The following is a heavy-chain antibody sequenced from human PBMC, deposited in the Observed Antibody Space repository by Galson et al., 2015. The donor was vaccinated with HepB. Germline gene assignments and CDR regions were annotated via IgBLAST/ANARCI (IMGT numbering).Heavy chain of an antibody. D-gene: IGHD6-19*01. CDR1: GFTFSSYG. CDR2: ISYDGSNK. Sequence: SLRLSCAASGFTFSSYGMHWVRQAPGKGLEWVAVISYDGSNKYYADSVKGRFTISRDNSKNTLYLQMNSLRAEDTAVYYCAKGLRAEQWLVHGWGQGTLVTVSS. CDR3: AKGLRAEQWLVHG. J-gene: IGHJ4*02. V-gene: IGHV3-30*18.